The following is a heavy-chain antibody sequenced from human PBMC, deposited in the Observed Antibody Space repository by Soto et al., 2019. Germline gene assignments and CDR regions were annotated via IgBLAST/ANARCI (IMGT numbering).Heavy chain of an antibody. Sequence: QVQLVQSGAEVKKPGSSVKVSCKASGGTFSSYAISWVRQAPGQGLEWMGGIIPIFGTAHYAQKFQGRVTITADESTSTAYMELSSLRSEDTAVYYCARDQGSSSPHANWFDPWGQGTLVTVSS. D-gene: IGHD6-6*01. CDR1: GGTFSSYA. V-gene: IGHV1-69*01. CDR2: IIPIFGTA. J-gene: IGHJ5*02. CDR3: ARDQGSSSPHANWFDP.